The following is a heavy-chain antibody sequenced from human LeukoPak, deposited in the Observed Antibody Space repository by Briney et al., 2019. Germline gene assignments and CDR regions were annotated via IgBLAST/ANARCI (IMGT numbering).Heavy chain of an antibody. CDR1: GFTFCDYA. V-gene: IGHV3-49*04. D-gene: IGHD1-26*01. CDR3: ARYSDSYRDY. J-gene: IGHJ4*02. CDR2: IRSKAYGGTT. Sequence: GGSLRLSCTASGFTFCDYAMSWVRQAPGKGLEWVGFIRSKAYGGTTEYAASVKGRFTISRDDSKSIAYLQMNSLRAEDTAVYYCARYSDSYRDYWGQGTLVTVSS.